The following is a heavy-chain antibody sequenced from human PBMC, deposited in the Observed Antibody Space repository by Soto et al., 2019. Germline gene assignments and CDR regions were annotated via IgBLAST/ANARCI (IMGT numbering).Heavy chain of an antibody. CDR1: GGSFSGYY. CDR2: INHSGST. CDR3: ARAVGATIYYYYFFGMDV. D-gene: IGHD1-26*01. Sequence: ETLSLTCAVYGGSFSGYYWSWIRQPPGKGLEWIGEINHSGSTNYNPSLKSRVTISVDTSKNHFSLKLSSVTAADTAVYYCARAVGATIYYYYFFGMDVWG. J-gene: IGHJ6*02. V-gene: IGHV4-34*01.